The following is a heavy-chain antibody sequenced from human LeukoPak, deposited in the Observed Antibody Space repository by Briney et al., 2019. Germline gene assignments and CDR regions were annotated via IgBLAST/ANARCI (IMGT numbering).Heavy chain of an antibody. CDR3: AKDLLYSSSSDDY. D-gene: IGHD6-6*01. Sequence: PGGSLRLSCAASGFTFSNYAMSWVRQAPGKGLEWVSAISVSGGSTYYADSVKGRFTISRGNSKNTLYLQMDSLRAEDTAVYYCAKDLLYSSSSDDYWGQGTLVTVSS. V-gene: IGHV3-23*01. J-gene: IGHJ4*02. CDR2: ISVSGGST. CDR1: GFTFSNYA.